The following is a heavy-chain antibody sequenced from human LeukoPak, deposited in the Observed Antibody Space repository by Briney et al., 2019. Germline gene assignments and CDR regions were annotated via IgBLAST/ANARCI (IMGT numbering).Heavy chain of an antibody. J-gene: IGHJ4*02. V-gene: IGHV4-4*07. CDR3: ARDRLLGGPSSKYGFDF. Sequence: SETLSLTCAVSGGSIGTHYWSWIRQPAGEGLEWIGRVYTNGRPDYNPSLKSRVTMSVDTSKNHFSLRLSSVTAADTAVYYCARDRLLGGPSSKYGFDFWGQGSLVTVSS. CDR2: VYTNGRP. CDR1: GGSIGTHY. D-gene: IGHD3-3*01.